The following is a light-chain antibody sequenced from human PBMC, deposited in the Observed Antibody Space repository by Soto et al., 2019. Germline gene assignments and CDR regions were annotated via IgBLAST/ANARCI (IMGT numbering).Light chain of an antibody. CDR2: DAS. Sequence: EIVLTQSPGTLSLSPGESATLSCRASQSLGRYLAWYQQKPGQAPRLLIYDASHRATGIPVRFSGSGSESDFTLTISSLQPDDFATYYCLQYHTYRTFGQGTKVDIK. V-gene: IGKV3-11*01. CDR3: LQYHTYRT. J-gene: IGKJ1*01. CDR1: QSLGRY.